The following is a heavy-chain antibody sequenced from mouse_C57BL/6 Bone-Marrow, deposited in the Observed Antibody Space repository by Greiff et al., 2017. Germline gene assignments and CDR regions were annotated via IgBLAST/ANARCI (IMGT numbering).Heavy chain of an antibody. CDR2: IRNKANGYTT. D-gene: IGHD1-1*01. CDR3: ARTLTTVVSFDY. Sequence: EVKVVESGGGLVQPGGSLSLSCAASGFTFTDYYMSWVRQPPGKALEWLGFIRNKANGYTTEYSASVKGRFTISRDNSQSILYLQMNALRAEDSATYYCARTLTTVVSFDYWGQGTTLTVSS. V-gene: IGHV7-3*01. J-gene: IGHJ2*01. CDR1: GFTFTDYY.